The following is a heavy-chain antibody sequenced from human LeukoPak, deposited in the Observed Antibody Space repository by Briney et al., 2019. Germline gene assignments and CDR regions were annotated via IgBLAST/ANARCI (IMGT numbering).Heavy chain of an antibody. CDR3: ARDDYGDFFFDS. J-gene: IGHJ4*02. V-gene: IGHV4-59*01. CDR2: IYDSGST. D-gene: IGHD4-17*01. Sequence: SETLSLTCTVSGGSISSYYWSWIRQPPGKGLDWIGYIYDSGSTNYNPSLKSRVTISVDTSKNQFSLRLSSVTAADTAVYYCARDDYGDFFFDSWGQGTLVTVSS. CDR1: GGSISSYY.